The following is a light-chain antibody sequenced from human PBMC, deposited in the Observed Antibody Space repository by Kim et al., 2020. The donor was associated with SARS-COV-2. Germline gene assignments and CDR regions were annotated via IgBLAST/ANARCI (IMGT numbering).Light chain of an antibody. V-gene: IGKV3-20*01. CDR1: QSVRSTL. CDR2: CIS. J-gene: IGKJ2*01. Sequence: SPGERAPPSWSASQSVRSTLIAAYQQKPGQAPRLLIYCISSRATGIPDRFSGSGSETDFSLTISRLAPEDFAVYYCQQYGSSQFTFGQGTKLEIK. CDR3: QQYGSSQFT.